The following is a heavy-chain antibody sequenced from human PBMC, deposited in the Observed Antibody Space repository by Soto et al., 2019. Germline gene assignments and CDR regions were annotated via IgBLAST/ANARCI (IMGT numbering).Heavy chain of an antibody. V-gene: IGHV3-9*01. Sequence: GGSLRLSCAASGFTFDDYAMHWVRQAPGKGLEWVSGISWNSGSIGYADSVKGRFTISRDNAKNSLYLQMNSLRAEDTALYFCAKDRVPYSSSFFFDYWGQGTLVTVSS. CDR1: GFTFDDYA. J-gene: IGHJ4*02. CDR2: ISWNSGSI. CDR3: AKDRVPYSSSFFFDY. D-gene: IGHD6-6*01.